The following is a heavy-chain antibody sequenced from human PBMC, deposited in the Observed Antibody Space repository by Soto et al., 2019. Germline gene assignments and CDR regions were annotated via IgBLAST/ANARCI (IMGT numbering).Heavy chain of an antibody. D-gene: IGHD3-10*01. V-gene: IGHV4-31*03. CDR2: IYNSGST. CDR3: ARASWAGALGPNY. Sequence: SETLSLTCTVSGGSISSGDYYWSWIRQHPGEGLEWIGYIYNSGSTYYNPSLKSRVTISIDTSKNQFSLKLSSVTAADTAVYYCARASWAGALGPNYWGQGTLVTVS. J-gene: IGHJ4*02. CDR1: GGSISSGDYY.